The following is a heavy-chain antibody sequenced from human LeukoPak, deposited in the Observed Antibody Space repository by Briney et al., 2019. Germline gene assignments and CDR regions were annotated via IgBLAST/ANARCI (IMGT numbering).Heavy chain of an antibody. CDR2: IYYSGNT. CDR3: ARHRLLGGDIL. J-gene: IGHJ4*02. V-gene: IGHV4-59*08. Sequence: SETLSLTCTVSGGSISSHHWSWIRQPPGKGLEWIGYIYYSGNTNYNPSLKSRVTISVDTSKTQFSLKLSSVTAADTAVCYCARHRLLGGDILWGQGTLVTVSS. CDR1: GGSISSHH. D-gene: IGHD5-12*01.